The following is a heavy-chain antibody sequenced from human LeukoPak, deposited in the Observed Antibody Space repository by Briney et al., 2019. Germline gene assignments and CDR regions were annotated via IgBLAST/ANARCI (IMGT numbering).Heavy chain of an antibody. CDR1: GGSISSYY. Sequence: SETLSLICTVSGGSISSYYWTWIRQPPGKGMEWIGYIFYRGGTNYNPSLKSRVTQSVDTSKNHFSVKLSSVTAADTAVYYCARLGSTFDIWGQGTMVTVSS. V-gene: IGHV4-59*08. CDR2: IFYRGGT. J-gene: IGHJ3*02. D-gene: IGHD2-2*01. CDR3: ARLGSTFDI.